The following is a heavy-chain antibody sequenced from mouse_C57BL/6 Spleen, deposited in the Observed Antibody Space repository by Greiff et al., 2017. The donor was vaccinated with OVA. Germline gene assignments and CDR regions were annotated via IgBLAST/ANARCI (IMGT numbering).Heavy chain of an antibody. CDR1: GYTFTNYW. J-gene: IGHJ2*01. D-gene: IGHD2-4*01. CDR2: IYPGGGYT. CDR3: ARSLDYDPYYFDY. Sequence: VLLQQSGAELVRPGTSVKMSCKASGYTFTNYWIGWAKQRPGHGLEWIGDIYPGGGYTNYNEKFKGKATLTADKSSSTAYMQFSSLTSEDSAIYYCARSLDYDPYYFDYWGQGTTLTVSS. V-gene: IGHV1-63*01.